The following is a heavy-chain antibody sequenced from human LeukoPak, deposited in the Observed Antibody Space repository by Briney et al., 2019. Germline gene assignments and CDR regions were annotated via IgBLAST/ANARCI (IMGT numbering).Heavy chain of an antibody. D-gene: IGHD2-21*01. Sequence: ASVKVSCKTSGYTFTDYYMHWVRQAPGQGLEWMGWINPNSGVISSAQKFQGRVTMTRDTSITTVYMEVRWLTSDDTAIYYCARADRLDGAPYLIGPWGQGTLVTVFS. V-gene: IGHV1-2*02. CDR1: GYTFTDYY. J-gene: IGHJ5*02. CDR3: ARADRLDGAPYLIGP. CDR2: INPNSGVI.